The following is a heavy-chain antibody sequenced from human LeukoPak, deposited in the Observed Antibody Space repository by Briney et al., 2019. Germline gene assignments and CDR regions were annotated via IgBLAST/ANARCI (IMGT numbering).Heavy chain of an antibody. J-gene: IGHJ4*02. Sequence: PGGSLRLSCAASGFTVSSNYMSWVRQAPGKGLEWVSVIYSGGSTYYADSVKGRFTTSRDNSKNTLYLQMNSLRAEDTAVYYCARVWYDILTGYVDYWGQGTLVTVSS. CDR1: GFTVSSNY. V-gene: IGHV3-53*01. CDR2: IYSGGST. CDR3: ARVWYDILTGYVDY. D-gene: IGHD3-9*01.